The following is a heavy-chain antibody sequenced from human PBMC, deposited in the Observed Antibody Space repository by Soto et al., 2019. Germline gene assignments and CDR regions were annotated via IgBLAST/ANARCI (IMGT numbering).Heavy chain of an antibody. CDR2: IYYSGST. V-gene: IGHV4-39*01. Sequence: SETLSLTCTVSGGSISSSSYYWGWIRQPPGKGLEWIGSIYYSGSTYYNPSLKSRVTISVDTSKNQFSLKLSSVTAADTAVYYCARQGRGLWFGEFPNWFDPWGQGTLVTVSS. CDR1: GGSISSSSYY. CDR3: ARQGRGLWFGEFPNWFDP. J-gene: IGHJ5*02. D-gene: IGHD3-10*01.